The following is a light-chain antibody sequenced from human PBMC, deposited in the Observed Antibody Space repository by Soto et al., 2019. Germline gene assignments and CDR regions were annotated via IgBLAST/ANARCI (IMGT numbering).Light chain of an antibody. CDR1: SSDVGAYDY. V-gene: IGLV2-14*01. J-gene: IGLJ1*01. CDR3: RVYTSSDTPYV. CDR2: VVS. Sequence: QSVLTQPASVSGSPGQSITISCTGTSSDVGAYDYVSWYQQHPDKAPKLIIYVVSNRPSGVSNRFSGSKSGNTASLTISGLQAEDEADDYCRVYTSSDTPYVFGTGTKLTVL.